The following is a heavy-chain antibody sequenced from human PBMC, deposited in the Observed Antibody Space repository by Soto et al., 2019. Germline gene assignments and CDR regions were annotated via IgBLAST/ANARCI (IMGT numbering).Heavy chain of an antibody. CDR3: ARGVAAPTWGNDYGMDV. CDR2: TYYRSKWYN. Sequence: PSQTLSLTCAISGDSVSINNAAGNWIRQSSSRGLEWLGRTYYRSKWYNDYAVSVKSRITTNPDTSKNQLSLQLNSVTPEDTAVYYCARGVAAPTWGNDYGMDVWGQGTTVTVSS. J-gene: IGHJ6*02. D-gene: IGHD3-16*01. CDR1: GDSVSINNAA. V-gene: IGHV6-1*01.